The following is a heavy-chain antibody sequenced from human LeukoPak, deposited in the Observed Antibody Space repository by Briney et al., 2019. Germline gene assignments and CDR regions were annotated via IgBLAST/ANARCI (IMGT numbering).Heavy chain of an antibody. Sequence: PSETLSLTCTVSDYSISSGYGYYWGWIRQPPGKGLEWIGYIYYSGSTNYNPSLESRVTISVDTSKNQFSLKLSSVTAADTAVYYCARVSYYYDSSGYSHGYYFDYWGQGTLVTVSS. J-gene: IGHJ4*02. CDR2: IYYSGST. D-gene: IGHD3-22*01. CDR1: DYSISSGYGYY. V-gene: IGHV4-61*08. CDR3: ARVSYYYDSSGYSHGYYFDY.